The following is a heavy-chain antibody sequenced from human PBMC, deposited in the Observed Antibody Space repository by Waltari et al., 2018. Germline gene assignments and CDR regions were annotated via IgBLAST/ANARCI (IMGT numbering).Heavy chain of an antibody. Sequence: LVAPGVGVVHLGSSLKPPCPASGLPFSTYAMHWVRQAPGKGLEWVAVISYDGSNKYYADSVKGRFTISRDNSKNTLYLQMNSLRAEDTAVYYCVDTGAGLWGQGTLVTVSS. CDR2: ISYDGSNK. D-gene: IGHD2-8*02. CDR1: GLPFSTYA. CDR3: VDTGAGL. V-gene: IGHV3-30-3*01. J-gene: IGHJ4*02.